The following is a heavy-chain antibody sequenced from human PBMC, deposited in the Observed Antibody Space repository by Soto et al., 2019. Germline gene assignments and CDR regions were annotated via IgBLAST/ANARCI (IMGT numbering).Heavy chain of an antibody. V-gene: IGHV3-7*01. CDR1: GFTFSSYW. J-gene: IGHJ4*02. Sequence: EVQLVESGGGLVQPGGSLRLSCAASGFTFSSYWMSWVRQAPGKGLAWVANIKQDGSEKYYVDSVKGQFTITRDNAKNSLYLQMNSLRAEDTAVYYCARDEGCSGGSCYYFDYWGQGTLVTVSS. CDR2: IKQDGSEK. CDR3: ARDEGCSGGSCYYFDY. D-gene: IGHD2-15*01.